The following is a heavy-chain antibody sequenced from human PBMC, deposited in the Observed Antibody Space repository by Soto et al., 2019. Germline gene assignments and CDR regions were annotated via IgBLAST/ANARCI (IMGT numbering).Heavy chain of an antibody. Sequence: SETLSLTCTVSGGSISSGDYYWSWIRQAPGKGLEWIGYIYYSGSTRYNPSLKSRVTISIDTSKNQFSLKLSSVTAADRAVYYCVREGYCSGGICYPFYYYGMDVWGQGTTVTVSS. D-gene: IGHD2-15*01. V-gene: IGHV4-30-4*01. CDR1: GGSISSGDYY. J-gene: IGHJ6*02. CDR3: VREGYCSGGICYPFYYYGMDV. CDR2: IYYSGST.